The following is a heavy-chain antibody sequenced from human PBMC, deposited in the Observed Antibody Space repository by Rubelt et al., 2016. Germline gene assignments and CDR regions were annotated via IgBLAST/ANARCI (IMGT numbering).Heavy chain of an antibody. V-gene: IGHV1-18*01. J-gene: IGHJ4*02. D-gene: IGHD6-13*01. CDR3: ARARPYLAALNYFDY. CDR1: CYTFTSYG. CDR2: ISAYDGNT. Sequence: QGQLVQAGGEVKKPWASVKVSWKASCYTFTSYGISWVRQAPGQGLGGMGWISAYDGNTYYAQKLQGRVSMTTDTSTSTAYMELRSLRSDDTALYYCARARPYLAALNYFDYWGQGTLVTVSS.